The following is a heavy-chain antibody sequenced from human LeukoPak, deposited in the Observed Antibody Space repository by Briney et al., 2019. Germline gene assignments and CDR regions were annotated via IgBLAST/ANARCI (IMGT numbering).Heavy chain of an antibody. J-gene: IGHJ4*02. Sequence: PGGSLRLSCAVSGFTFSSYEMNWVRQAPGKGLEWVSYISSSGSTIYYADSVKGRFTISRDNAKNSLYLQMNSLRAEDTAVYYCARQQIVVGDFDYWGQGTLVTVSS. D-gene: IGHD2-2*01. CDR1: GFTFSSYE. V-gene: IGHV3-48*03. CDR3: ARQQIVVGDFDY. CDR2: ISSSGSTI.